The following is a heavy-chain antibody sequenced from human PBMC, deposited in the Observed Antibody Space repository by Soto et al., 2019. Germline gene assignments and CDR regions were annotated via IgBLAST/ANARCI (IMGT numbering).Heavy chain of an antibody. CDR2: IYYSGST. V-gene: IGHV4-31*03. Sequence: QVQLQESGPGLVKPSQTLSLTCTVSGGSISSGGYYWSWIRQHPGKGLEWIGYIYYSGSTYYNPSLKSRVTISVHTSKNQFSLKLSSVTAADTAVYYRASGTDGYYDPYFDYWGQGTLVTVSS. CDR3: ASGTDGYYDPYFDY. D-gene: IGHD1-26*01. CDR1: GGSISSGGYY. J-gene: IGHJ4*02.